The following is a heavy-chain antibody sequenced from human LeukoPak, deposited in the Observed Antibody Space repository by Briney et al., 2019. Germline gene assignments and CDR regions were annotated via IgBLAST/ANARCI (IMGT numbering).Heavy chain of an antibody. V-gene: IGHV4-30-2*01. CDR1: GGSISSSGYY. J-gene: IGHJ4*02. D-gene: IGHD2-2*01. CDR2: IYHSGST. CDR3: ARGEFSCPDY. Sequence: SETLSLTCTVSGGSISSSGYYWSWIRQPPGKGLEWIGYIYHSGSTYYNPSLKSRVTISVDRSKNQFSLKLSSVTAADTAVYYCARGEFSCPDYWGQGTLVTVSS.